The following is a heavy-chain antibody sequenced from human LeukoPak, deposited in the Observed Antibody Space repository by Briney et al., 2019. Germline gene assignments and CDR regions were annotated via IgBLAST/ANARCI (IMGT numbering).Heavy chain of an antibody. V-gene: IGHV4-34*01. D-gene: IGHD3-3*01. Sequence: SETLSLTCAVYGGSFSGYYWSWIRQPPGKGLEWIGEINHSGSTNYNPSLKGRVTISVDTSKNQFSLKLSSVTAADTAVYYCARGRYYDFWSGYYVHYGMDVWGQGTTVTVSS. CDR2: INHSGST. CDR3: ARGRYYDFWSGYYVHYGMDV. CDR1: GGSFSGYY. J-gene: IGHJ6*02.